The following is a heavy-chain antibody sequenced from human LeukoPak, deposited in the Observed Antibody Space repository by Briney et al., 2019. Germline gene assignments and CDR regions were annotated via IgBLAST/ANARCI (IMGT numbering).Heavy chain of an antibody. CDR1: GYTFINHG. J-gene: IGHJ4*02. CDR3: ARGHSTGRTQYFFDF. D-gene: IGHD4-17*01. Sequence: GASVKVSCKASGYTFINHGVTWVRQAPGQGLEWMGRITVYNGDTKSAQKFQGRVTMTADTSTNTAYMELGSLTSDDTAVYYCARGHSTGRTQYFFDFWGQGTLVTVSS. V-gene: IGHV1-18*01. CDR2: ITVYNGDT.